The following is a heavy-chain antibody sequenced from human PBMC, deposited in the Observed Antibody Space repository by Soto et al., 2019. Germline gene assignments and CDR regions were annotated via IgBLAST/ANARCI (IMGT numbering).Heavy chain of an antibody. J-gene: IGHJ4*02. V-gene: IGHV4-59*08. Sequence: QVQLQESGPGLVKPSETLSLTCTVSGGSISSYYWSWIRQPPGKGLEWIGYIYYTGSTNYNPSLKSRVTISVDTSKNQFSLILRSVTAADTAVYYCARRVATMFDSWGQGTLVTVSS. CDR2: IYYTGST. D-gene: IGHD5-12*01. CDR1: GGSISSYY. CDR3: ARRVATMFDS.